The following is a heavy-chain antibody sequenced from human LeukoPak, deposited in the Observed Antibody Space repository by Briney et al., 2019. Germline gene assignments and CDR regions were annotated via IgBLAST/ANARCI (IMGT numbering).Heavy chain of an antibody. Sequence: GGSLRLSCAASGFTFSSYEMNWVRQAAGKGLEWVSYISSSSRNIHYADSVKGRFTISRDNAKNSLSLQMNSLKAEDTAVYYCARSWYTDPYAFDIWGQGTKVTVSS. J-gene: IGHJ3*02. CDR2: ISSSSRNI. CDR1: GFTFSSYE. D-gene: IGHD1-1*01. V-gene: IGHV3-48*03. CDR3: ARSWYTDPYAFDI.